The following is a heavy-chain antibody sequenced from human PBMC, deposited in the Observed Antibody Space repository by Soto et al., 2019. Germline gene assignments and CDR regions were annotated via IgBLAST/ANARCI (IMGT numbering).Heavy chain of an antibody. CDR3: ARVHCSAGACLDGLDF. J-gene: IGHJ6*02. D-gene: IGHD2-21*02. Sequence: SQTLSLTCVISGDSVSSNGACWNWIRQSPSRGLQWLGRIYYRSKWFHDYAASVESRMAINPDTSRNQFSLQLNYVTPEDTAVYYCARVHCSAGACLDGLDFWGQGTTVTVSS. V-gene: IGHV6-1*01. CDR2: IYYRSKWFH. CDR1: GDSVSSNGAC.